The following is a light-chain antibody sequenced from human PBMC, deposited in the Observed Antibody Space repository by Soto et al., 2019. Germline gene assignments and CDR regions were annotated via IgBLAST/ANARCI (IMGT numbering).Light chain of an antibody. V-gene: IGKV1-39*01. CDR3: QQTYGIPIT. Sequence: DIQMTQSPSSLSASVGDRVTITCRASQTIATYLNWFQQKPGKAPKLLIYSASNLLSGDPSRFSGSGSGTDFTLTISSLQPEDFGTYYCQQTYGIPITFGQGTRLEMK. J-gene: IGKJ5*01. CDR2: SAS. CDR1: QTIATY.